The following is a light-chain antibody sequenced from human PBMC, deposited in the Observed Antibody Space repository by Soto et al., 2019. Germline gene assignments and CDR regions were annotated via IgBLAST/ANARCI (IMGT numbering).Light chain of an antibody. Sequence: EIVLTQSPATLSLSPGERATLSCRASQSVSSYLAWYQQKPGQAPRLLIYYASNRATGIPASFSGSGSGTDFTLTINRLEPEDFAVYYCQQYDSSPRTFGQGTKVE. CDR1: QSVSSY. CDR2: YAS. J-gene: IGKJ1*01. V-gene: IGKV3-11*01. CDR3: QQYDSSPRT.